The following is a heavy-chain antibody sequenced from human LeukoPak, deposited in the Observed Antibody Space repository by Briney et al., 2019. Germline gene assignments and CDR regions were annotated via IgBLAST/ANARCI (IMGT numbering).Heavy chain of an antibody. D-gene: IGHD3-10*02. Sequence: SETLSLTCTVSGGSISSYYWSWIRQPPGKGLEWIGYIYYSGSTNYNPSLKSRVTISVDTSKNQFSLKLSSVTAADTAVYHCARGSTTFGYWGQGTLVTVSS. CDR3: ARGSTTFGY. CDR2: IYYSGST. J-gene: IGHJ4*02. V-gene: IGHV4-59*01. CDR1: GGSISSYY.